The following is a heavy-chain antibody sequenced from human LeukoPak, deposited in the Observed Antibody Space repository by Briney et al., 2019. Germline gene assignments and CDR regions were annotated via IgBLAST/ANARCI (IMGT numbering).Heavy chain of an antibody. D-gene: IGHD2-2*01. V-gene: IGHV4-39*01. CDR3: ARSTIVVVLAQFDY. Sequence: SETLSLTCTVSGGSISSSSYYWGWIRQPPGKGLEWIGSIYYSGSTYYNPSLKSRVTISVDTSKNQFSLKLSSVTAADTAVYYCARSTIVVVLAQFDYWGQGTLVTVSS. J-gene: IGHJ4*02. CDR2: IYYSGST. CDR1: GGSISSSSYY.